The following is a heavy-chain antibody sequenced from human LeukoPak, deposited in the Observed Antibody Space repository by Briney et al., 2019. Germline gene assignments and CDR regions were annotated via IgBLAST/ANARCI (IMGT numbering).Heavy chain of an antibody. CDR3: ARDIVVVPAAILPDY. CDR1: GYTFTSYG. J-gene: IGHJ4*02. Sequence: GASVKVSCKASGYTFTSYGISWVRQAPGQGLEWMGWISAYNGNTNYAQKLQGRVTMTTDTSTSTAYMELRSLRSDDTAVYYCARDIVVVPAAILPDYWGQGTLVTVSS. D-gene: IGHD2-2*01. V-gene: IGHV1-18*01. CDR2: ISAYNGNT.